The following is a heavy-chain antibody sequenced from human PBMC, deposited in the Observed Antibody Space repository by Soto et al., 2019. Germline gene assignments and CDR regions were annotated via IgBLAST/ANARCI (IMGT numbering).Heavy chain of an antibody. Sequence: ASVKVSCKTSGYTFTDYYIHWVRQAPGQGLEWMGWINPNSGGTNYAQKFQGRVTMTRDTSISTAYMELSRLISDDTAVYYCARGDVRVVASFDPWGQGALVTVSS. J-gene: IGHJ5*02. CDR2: INPNSGGT. CDR3: ARGDVRVVASFDP. D-gene: IGHD2-15*01. CDR1: GYTFTDYY. V-gene: IGHV1-2*02.